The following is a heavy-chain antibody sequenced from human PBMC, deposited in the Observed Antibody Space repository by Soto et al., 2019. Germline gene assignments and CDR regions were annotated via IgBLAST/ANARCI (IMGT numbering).Heavy chain of an antibody. Sequence: EVQLVESGGGLVQPGGSLRLSCAASGLIFSDYHMDWVRQAPGKGLEWVGRIRRKANSYTTEYAASVKGRFTISRDDSKNSLYLQMNSLKRADTAVYYCAMLGGWSGGSSGMDVWGQGTTVTVSS. CDR1: GLIFSDYH. J-gene: IGHJ6*02. CDR2: IRRKANSYTT. D-gene: IGHD6-19*01. V-gene: IGHV3-72*01. CDR3: AMLGGWSGGSSGMDV.